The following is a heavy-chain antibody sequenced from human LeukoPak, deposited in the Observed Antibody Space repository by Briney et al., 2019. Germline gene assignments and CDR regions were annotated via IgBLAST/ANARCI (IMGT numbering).Heavy chain of an antibody. V-gene: IGHV1-2*02. D-gene: IGHD2-2*01. J-gene: IGHJ4*02. CDR1: GYTFTDYY. Sequence: GASVKVSCKPSGYTFTDYYLHWVRQAPGQGLEWMGWISPNSGGTNYAQKFQGRVTMASDTSISTAYMELSSLISGDTAVYYCARVGFTTSWSNFDYWGQGTPVTVSS. CDR3: ARVGFTTSWSNFDY. CDR2: ISPNSGGT.